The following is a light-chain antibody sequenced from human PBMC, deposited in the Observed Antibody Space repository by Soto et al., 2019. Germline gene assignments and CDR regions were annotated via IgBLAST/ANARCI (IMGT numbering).Light chain of an antibody. J-gene: IGKJ4*01. V-gene: IGKV1-39*01. CDR2: AAS. CDR1: QTINTY. CDR3: QQSHSIPRT. Sequence: EIRMTQFPSSLSASVGDRVTITCRASQTINTYLNWYQQRPGKAPKLLISAASYLQTGVPLRFSGSGSGTDFTLTITSLQPEDFATYFCQQSHSIPRTFGGGTKVDIK.